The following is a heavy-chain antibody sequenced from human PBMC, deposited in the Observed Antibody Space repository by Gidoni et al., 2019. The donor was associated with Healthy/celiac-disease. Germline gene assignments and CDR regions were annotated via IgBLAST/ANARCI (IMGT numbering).Heavy chain of an antibody. J-gene: IGHJ4*02. CDR1: GYSVTSYW. CDR2: IDPSNAYT. Sequence: VQLVQSGAEVKTPGEPLRISCKGSGYSVTSYWFSWVRQMPGKGLEWMGRIDPSNAYTNYSPSFQGHVTISADKSISTAYLQWSSLKASDTAMYYCARHHHSHWGQGTLVTVSS. V-gene: IGHV5-10-1*03. D-gene: IGHD2-21*01. CDR3: ARHHHSH.